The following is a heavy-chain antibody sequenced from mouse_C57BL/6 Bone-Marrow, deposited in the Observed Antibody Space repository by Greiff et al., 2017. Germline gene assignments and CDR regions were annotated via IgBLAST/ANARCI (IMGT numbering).Heavy chain of an antibody. D-gene: IGHD1-1*01. CDR3: ASSFMGFSY. J-gene: IGHJ3*01. Sequence: VQLQQSGAELVKPGASVKLSCTASGFNIKDYYMHWVKQRTEQGLEWIGRIDPEDGETKYAPNFQGKATITADTSSNTAYLQLSSLTSEDTAVYYYASSFMGFSYWGQGTLVTVSA. V-gene: IGHV14-2*01. CDR2: IDPEDGET. CDR1: GFNIKDYY.